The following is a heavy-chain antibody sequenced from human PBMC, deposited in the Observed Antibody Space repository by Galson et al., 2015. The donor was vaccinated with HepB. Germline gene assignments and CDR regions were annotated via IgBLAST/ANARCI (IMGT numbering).Heavy chain of an antibody. CDR3: TTDRGSGSPHDY. D-gene: IGHD1-26*01. V-gene: IGHV3-15*01. J-gene: IGHJ4*02. Sequence: SLRLSCAASGFTFSNAWTSWVRQAPGKGLEWVGRIKSKTDGGTTDYAAPVKGRFTISRDDSKNTLYLQMNSLKTEDTAVYYCTTDRGSGSPHDYWGQGTLVTVSS. CDR2: IKSKTDGGTT. CDR1: GFTFSNAW.